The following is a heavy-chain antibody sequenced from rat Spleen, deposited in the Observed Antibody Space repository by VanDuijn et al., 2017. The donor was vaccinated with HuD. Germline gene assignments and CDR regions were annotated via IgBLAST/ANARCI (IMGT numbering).Heavy chain of an antibody. V-gene: IGHV2S63*01. CDR2: MWTGGGT. J-gene: IGHJ3*01. Sequence: VQLKESGPGLVQPSQTLSLTCTVSGFSLTDYSVHWVRQPPGKGLEWMGVMWTGGGTTYNSGIKSRLSISRDTSKSQVFLEMNSLQTEDTAMYFCASGGTTRVSWFAYWGQGTLVTVSS. CDR3: ASGGTTRVSWFAY. D-gene: IGHD1-4*01. CDR1: GFSLTDYS.